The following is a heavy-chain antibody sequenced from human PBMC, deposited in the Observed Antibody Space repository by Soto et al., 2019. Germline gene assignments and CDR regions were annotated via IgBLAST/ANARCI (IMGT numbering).Heavy chain of an antibody. J-gene: IGHJ6*03. CDR2: IIPILVIA. CDR1: GGTFSSYT. D-gene: IGHD3-10*01. V-gene: IGHV1-69*02. CDR3: ARAGYYYGSGSYYSYYMDV. Sequence: SVKVSCKASGGTFSSYTISWVRQAPGQGLEWMGRIIPILVIANYAQKFQGRVTITADKSTSTAYMELSSLRSEDTAVYYCARAGYYYGSGSYYSYYMDVWGKGTTVTVSS.